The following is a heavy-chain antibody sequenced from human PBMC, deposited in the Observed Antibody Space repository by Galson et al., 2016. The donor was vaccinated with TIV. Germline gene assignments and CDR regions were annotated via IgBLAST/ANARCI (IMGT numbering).Heavy chain of an antibody. Sequence: QSGAEVKKPGESLRISCQVSGYSFTNYWITWVRQLPGKGLEWLGKIDPRDPYTNYSPSLEGHATMSADQSIRTAYLEWSSLKASDTAIYYCARLSCKTTSCHGPWGQGTLVTVSS. D-gene: IGHD2-2*01. CDR2: IDPRDPYT. CDR1: GYSFTNYW. CDR3: ARLSCKTTSCHGP. V-gene: IGHV5-10-1*01. J-gene: IGHJ5*02.